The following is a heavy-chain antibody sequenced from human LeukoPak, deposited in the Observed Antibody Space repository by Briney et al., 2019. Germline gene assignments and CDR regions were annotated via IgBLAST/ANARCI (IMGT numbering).Heavy chain of an antibody. Sequence: SETLSLTCTVSGGSISSYYWSWIRQPPGKGLEWIGYIYYSGSTNYNPSLKSRVTISVDTSKNQFSLKLSSVTAADTAVYYCARARVDYYDSSYDYWGQGTLVTVSS. D-gene: IGHD3-22*01. J-gene: IGHJ4*02. CDR1: GGSISSYY. CDR2: IYYSGST. CDR3: ARARVDYYDSSYDY. V-gene: IGHV4-59*12.